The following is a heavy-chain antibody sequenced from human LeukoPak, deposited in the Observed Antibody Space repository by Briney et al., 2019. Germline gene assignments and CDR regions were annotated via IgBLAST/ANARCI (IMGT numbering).Heavy chain of an antibody. V-gene: IGHV7-4-1*02. Sequence: ASVKVSCKASGGTFSSYAISWVRLAPGQGLEWMGWINTDTGNPSYVQDFTGRFVFSLDTSVSTAYLQISGLKAEDTAVYYCARSNKVPQGYFNYWGQGTLVTVSS. CDR3: ARSNKVPQGYFNY. CDR1: GGTFSSYA. CDR2: INTDTGNP. J-gene: IGHJ4*02. D-gene: IGHD1/OR15-1a*01.